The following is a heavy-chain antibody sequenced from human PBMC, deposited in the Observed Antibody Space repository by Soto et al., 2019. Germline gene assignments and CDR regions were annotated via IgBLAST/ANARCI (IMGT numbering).Heavy chain of an antibody. CDR3: APLGAAGTTNY. V-gene: IGHV5-10-1*01. D-gene: IGHD1-7*01. CDR1: GYTSSSYG. Sequence: PVESVTIWCKVSGYTSSSYGISWVLQMPGKGLEWMGKIDPSDSYTNYSPSFQGHVTISADESTSTAYMELSSLRSEDTAVYYCAPLGAAGTTNYWGQGTLVTVSS. J-gene: IGHJ4*02. CDR2: IDPSDSYT.